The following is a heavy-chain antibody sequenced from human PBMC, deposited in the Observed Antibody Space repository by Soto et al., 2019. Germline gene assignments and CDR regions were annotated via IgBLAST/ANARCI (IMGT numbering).Heavy chain of an antibody. Sequence: EVQLVESGGTLVQPGGSLRLSCAAAGFTFTNYWMHWVRQAPGKGLVWVPRINGDASNAFYADSVKGRFTISRDNAKNTVYLQLNGLGAEDTAVYYCARGIQYRYGMDVWGQGTTVTVSS. CDR2: INGDASNA. J-gene: IGHJ6*02. CDR1: GFTFTNYW. D-gene: IGHD4-4*01. CDR3: ARGIQYRYGMDV. V-gene: IGHV3-74*01.